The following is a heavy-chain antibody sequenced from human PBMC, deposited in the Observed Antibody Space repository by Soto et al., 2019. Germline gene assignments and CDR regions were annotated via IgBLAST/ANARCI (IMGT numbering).Heavy chain of an antibody. V-gene: IGHV1-18*01. CDR2: INTHNGNT. D-gene: IGHD3-10*01. CDR3: TRDGSAPYYYYAMDA. Sequence: ASVKVSCKASGYTFTTYGISWVRQAPGEGLEWLGWINTHNGNTNYAQNLQGRVFMTADTSTNTAYMELRSLRSDDTAIYFCTRDGSAPYYYYAMDAWGQGTTVTVSS. J-gene: IGHJ6*02. CDR1: GYTFTTYG.